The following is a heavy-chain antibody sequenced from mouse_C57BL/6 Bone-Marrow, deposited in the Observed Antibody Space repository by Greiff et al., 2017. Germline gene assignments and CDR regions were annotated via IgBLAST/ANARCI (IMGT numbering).Heavy chain of an antibody. Sequence: QVQLQQPGAELVKPGASVKLSCKASGYTFTSYWMHWVKQRPGQGLEWIGMIHPNSGSTNYNEKFKSKATLTVDKSSSTAYMQLSSRTSEDSAVYYCARKITTVVAHYYAMDYWGQGTSVTVSS. CDR3: ARKITTVVAHYYAMDY. V-gene: IGHV1-64*01. D-gene: IGHD1-1*01. CDR2: IHPNSGST. J-gene: IGHJ4*01. CDR1: GYTFTSYW.